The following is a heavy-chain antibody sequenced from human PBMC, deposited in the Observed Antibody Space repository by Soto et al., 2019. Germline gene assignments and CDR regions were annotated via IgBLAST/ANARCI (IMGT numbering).Heavy chain of an antibody. D-gene: IGHD3-22*01. Sequence: ASVKVSCKASGYTFTSYGISWVRQAPGQGLEWMGWISAYNGNTNYAQKLQGRVTMTTDTSTSTAYMELRSLRSDDTAVYYCARDWGDYYDSSGYYYVPWYWGQGTLVTVSS. CDR3: ARDWGDYYDSSGYYYVPWY. CDR2: ISAYNGNT. V-gene: IGHV1-18*01. J-gene: IGHJ4*02. CDR1: GYTFTSYG.